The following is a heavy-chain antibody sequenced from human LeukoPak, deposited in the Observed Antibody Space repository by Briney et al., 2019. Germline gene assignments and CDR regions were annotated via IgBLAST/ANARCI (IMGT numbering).Heavy chain of an antibody. CDR3: ARDSAHCGSTSCYVTYFDS. V-gene: IGHV3-53*01. J-gene: IGHJ4*02. CDR2: IYSGGST. Sequence: GGSLRLSCAASEFTVSSNYMTWVRQAPGKGLEWVSVIYSGGSTYYADSVKGRFTISRDTSRNTLNLQMTSLRAEDTAVYYCARDSAHCGSTSCYVTYFDSWGQGTLVTVSS. D-gene: IGHD2-2*01. CDR1: EFTVSSNY.